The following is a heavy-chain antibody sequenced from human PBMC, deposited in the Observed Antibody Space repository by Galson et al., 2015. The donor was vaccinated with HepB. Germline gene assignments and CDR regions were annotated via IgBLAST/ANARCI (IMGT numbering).Heavy chain of an antibody. V-gene: IGHV3-43*01. J-gene: IGHJ4*02. CDR1: GFTFSGYT. D-gene: IGHD6-19*01. CDR3: VKDRGAVAVTAGFDY. Sequence: SLRLSCAASGFTFSGYTMTWVRQVPGKGLEWVSLITWERGSIYYVDSVKGRFTISRDNSKNSLYLQMNSLRSEDTALYYCVKDRGAVAVTAGFDYWGQGTLVTVSS. CDR2: ITWERGSI.